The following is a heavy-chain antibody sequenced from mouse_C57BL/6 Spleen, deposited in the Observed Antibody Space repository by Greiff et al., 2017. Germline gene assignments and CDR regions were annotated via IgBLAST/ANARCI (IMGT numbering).Heavy chain of an antibody. J-gene: IGHJ3*01. Sequence: EVKLMESGGGLVQPGGSMKLSCAASGFTFSDAWMDWVRQSPEKGLEWVAEIRNKANNHATYYAESVKGRFTISRDDSKSSVYLQMNSLRAEDTGIYYCTRDPIYYDYDGFAYWGQGTLVTVSA. CDR3: TRDPIYYDYDGFAY. CDR1: GFTFSDAW. D-gene: IGHD2-4*01. CDR2: IRNKANNHAT. V-gene: IGHV6-6*01.